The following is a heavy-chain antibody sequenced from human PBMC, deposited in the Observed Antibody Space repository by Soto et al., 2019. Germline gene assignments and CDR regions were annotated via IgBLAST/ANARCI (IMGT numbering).Heavy chain of an antibody. V-gene: IGHV6-1*01. CDR3: ARVRYGSGDYYYGMDV. Sequence: QVQLQQSGPGLVKPSQTLSLTCAISGDSVSSNSVAWNWIRQSPSRGLEWLGRTYYRSKWYNDYAASVKSRITITPDSAKNHFSLQLNSVTPEDTAVYYCARVRYGSGDYYYGMDVWGQGTTVTVSS. J-gene: IGHJ6*02. D-gene: IGHD3-10*01. CDR1: GDSVSSNSVA. CDR2: TYYRSKWYN.